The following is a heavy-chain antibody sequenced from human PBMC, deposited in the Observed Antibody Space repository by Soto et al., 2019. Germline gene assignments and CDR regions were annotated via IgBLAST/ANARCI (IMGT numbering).Heavy chain of an antibody. CDR2: ISARGGSS. CDR3: AKGSIEYSASVDN. CDR1: GLSFSSYA. Sequence: VQLLESGGGLVQPGGSLRLSCAASGLSFSSYAMVWVRQAPGKGLEWVLVISARGGSSYFADSVKGRFTISRDNSKNVLSLEMNSLRAEDTAIYCCAKGSIEYSASVDNWGQGTLVIVSS. D-gene: IGHD5-12*01. V-gene: IGHV3-23*01. J-gene: IGHJ4*02.